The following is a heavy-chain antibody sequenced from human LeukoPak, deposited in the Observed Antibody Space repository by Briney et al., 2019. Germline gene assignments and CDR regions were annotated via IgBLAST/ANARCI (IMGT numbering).Heavy chain of an antibody. Sequence: GASVKVSCKASGYTFISYYMHWVRQAPGQGLEWMGIINPSGGSTSYAQKFQGRVTMTRDTSTSTVYMELSSLRSEDTAVYYCARNNQVTVVVADDYYYYYGMDVWGQGTTVTVSS. CDR2: INPSGGST. J-gene: IGHJ6*02. CDR3: ARNNQVTVVVADDYYYYYGMDV. V-gene: IGHV1-46*01. D-gene: IGHD2-15*01. CDR1: GYTFISYY.